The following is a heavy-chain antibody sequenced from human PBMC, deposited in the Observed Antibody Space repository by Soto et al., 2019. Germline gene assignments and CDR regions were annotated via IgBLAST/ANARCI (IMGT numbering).Heavy chain of an antibody. J-gene: IGHJ4*02. V-gene: IGHV3-23*01. CDR1: GFTFSSYA. D-gene: IGHD6-19*01. CDR2: ISGSGGST. CDR3: AKDRKSSGWPLYFDY. Sequence: LRLSCAASGFTFSSYAMSWVRQAPGKGLEWVSAISGSGGSTYYADSVKGRFTISRDNSKNALYLQMNSLRAEDTAVYYCAKDRKSSGWPLYFDYWGQGTLVTVSS.